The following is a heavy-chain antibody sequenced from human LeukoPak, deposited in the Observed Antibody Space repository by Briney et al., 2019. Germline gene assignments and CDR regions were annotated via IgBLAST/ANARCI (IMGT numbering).Heavy chain of an antibody. CDR1: GFTFSSYW. D-gene: IGHD2-15*01. J-gene: IGHJ4*02. V-gene: IGHV3-74*01. CDR3: ARDGGTSTPFDH. Sequence: GGSLRLSCTASGFTFSSYWMHWVRQAPGKGLVWVSRINSDESRTNYADSVNGRFTISRDNAKSTVYLQITGLTAEDTAVYYCARDGGTSTPFDHWGQGTLVTVSS. CDR2: INSDESRT.